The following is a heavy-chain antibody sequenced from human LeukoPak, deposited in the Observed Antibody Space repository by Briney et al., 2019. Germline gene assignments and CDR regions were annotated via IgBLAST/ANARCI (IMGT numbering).Heavy chain of an antibody. J-gene: IGHJ4*02. Sequence: SVKVSCKASGGTFSSYAISWVRQAPGQGLEWMGGIIPIFGTANYAQKFQGRVTVTADESTSTAYMELSSLRSEDTAVYYCARSGNIAAAGTFDYWGQGTLVTVSS. D-gene: IGHD6-13*01. CDR2: IIPIFGTA. V-gene: IGHV1-69*13. CDR1: GGTFSSYA. CDR3: ARSGNIAAAGTFDY.